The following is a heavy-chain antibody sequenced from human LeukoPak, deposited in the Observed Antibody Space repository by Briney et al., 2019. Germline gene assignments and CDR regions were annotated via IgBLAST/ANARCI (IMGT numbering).Heavy chain of an antibody. V-gene: IGHV3-7*01. D-gene: IGHD6-19*01. Sequence: PGGSLRLSCAASGFNFNNYWMSWVRQAPGKGLEWVANMNPDGLEKYYVDSVKGRFTISRDNAENSLYLQMHRLRVEDTAVYYCARDVGSGWFDYWGQGTLVSVSS. CDR3: ARDVGSGWFDY. J-gene: IGHJ4*02. CDR2: MNPDGLEK. CDR1: GFNFNNYW.